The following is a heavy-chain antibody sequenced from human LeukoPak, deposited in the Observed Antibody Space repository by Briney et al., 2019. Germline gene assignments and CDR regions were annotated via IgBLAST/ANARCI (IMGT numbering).Heavy chain of an antibody. J-gene: IGHJ4*02. CDR3: ARDWAITFGGVIVEQFDY. Sequence: GASVKVSCKASGYTFTSYDINWVRQATGQGLEWMGWMNPNSGNTGYAQKFQGRVTITRNTSISTAYMELSSLRSEDTAVYYCARDWAITFGGVIVEQFDYWGQGTLVTVSS. V-gene: IGHV1-8*03. CDR1: GYTFTSYD. D-gene: IGHD3-16*02. CDR2: MNPNSGNT.